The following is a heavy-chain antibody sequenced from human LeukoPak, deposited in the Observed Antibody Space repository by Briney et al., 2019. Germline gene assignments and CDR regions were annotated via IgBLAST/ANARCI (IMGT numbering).Heavy chain of an antibody. D-gene: IGHD6-19*01. J-gene: IGHJ4*02. Sequence: ASVKVSCKASGYTFTGYYMHWVRQAPGQGHEWMGWINPNSGGTNYAQKFQGRVTMTRDTSISTAYMELSRLRSDDTAVYYCARYSSGWYYFDYWGQGTLVTVSS. CDR1: GYTFTGYY. CDR3: ARYSSGWYYFDY. V-gene: IGHV1-2*02. CDR2: INPNSGGT.